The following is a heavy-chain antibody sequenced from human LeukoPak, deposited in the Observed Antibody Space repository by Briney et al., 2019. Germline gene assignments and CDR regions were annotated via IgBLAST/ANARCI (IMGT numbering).Heavy chain of an antibody. CDR3: AKDAQRGFDYSNSLDK. V-gene: IGHV3-23*01. D-gene: IGHD4-11*01. CDR1: GFTFSDYA. Sequence: GGSLRLSCAASGFTFSDYAMSWVRQAAGKGLEWVSGISDTGRRTYYTDSVQGRFTISRDNFQRTVYLQMNSLRAEDTAVYYCAKDAQRGFDYSNSLDKWGQGTLVTVSS. J-gene: IGHJ4*02. CDR2: ISDTGRRT.